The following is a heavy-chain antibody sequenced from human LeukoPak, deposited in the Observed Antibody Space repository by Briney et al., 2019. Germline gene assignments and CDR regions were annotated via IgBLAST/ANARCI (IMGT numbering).Heavy chain of an antibody. CDR2: INPGGST. Sequence: NTSETLSLTCAVYGGTFSGYYWSWIRQSPGKGLEWIGEINPGGSTNYNPSLESRVIISVDTSKNQFSLKMDSVSAADTAVYYCAREDCSGGDCTSFDYWGRGALVTVSS. J-gene: IGHJ4*02. V-gene: IGHV4-34*01. CDR3: AREDCSGGDCTSFDY. D-gene: IGHD2-15*01. CDR1: GGTFSGYY.